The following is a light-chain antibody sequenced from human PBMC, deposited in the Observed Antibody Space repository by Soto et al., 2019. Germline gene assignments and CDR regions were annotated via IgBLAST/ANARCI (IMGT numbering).Light chain of an antibody. J-gene: IGLJ3*02. CDR1: SSNIGNNF. CDR2: ENN. V-gene: IGLV1-51*02. CDR3: GTWDSSLTVWV. Sequence: QSVLTQRPSVSAAPGQTVTISCAGSSSNIGNNFVSWYQQLPGTAPKLFIYENNKRPSGIPDRFSGSKSGTSASLGITGLQTGDEAVYYCGTWDSSLTVWVFGGGTKLTVL.